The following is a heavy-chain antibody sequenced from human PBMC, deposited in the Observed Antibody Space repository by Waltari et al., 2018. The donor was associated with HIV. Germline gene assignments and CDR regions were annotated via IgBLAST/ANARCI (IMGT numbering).Heavy chain of an antibody. CDR2: ISHRGST. D-gene: IGHD5-12*01. V-gene: IGHV4-38-2*01. CDR1: SYSFSSAYS. J-gene: IGHJ4*02. CDR3: ARGDIVATGGFDF. Sequence: QVQLQESGPGLVKPSETLSLTCAVPSYSFSSAYSWGWLRQSPGKGLEWIGSISHRGSTYYNPSLKSRVTISVDTSKNQVSLKLSSVTAADTAVYYCARGDIVATGGFDFWGQGTLVTVSS.